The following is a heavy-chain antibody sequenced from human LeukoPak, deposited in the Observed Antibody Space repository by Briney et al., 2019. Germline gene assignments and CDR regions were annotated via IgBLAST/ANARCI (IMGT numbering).Heavy chain of an antibody. Sequence: GRSLRLSCAASGFSFSSYGMHWVRQAPGKGLEWVAVISYDGSNKFYADSVKGRFTISRDNSKNTLYLQMNSLRAEDTAVYYCAKLGYSSGWYDFQIVAFDFWGQGTM. CDR2: ISYDGSNK. V-gene: IGHV3-30*18. CDR3: AKLGYSSGWYDFQIVAFDF. CDR1: GFSFSSYG. J-gene: IGHJ3*01. D-gene: IGHD6-19*01.